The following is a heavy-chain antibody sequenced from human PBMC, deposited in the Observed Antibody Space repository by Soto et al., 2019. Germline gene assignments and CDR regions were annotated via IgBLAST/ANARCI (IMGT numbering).Heavy chain of an antibody. J-gene: IGHJ1*01. D-gene: IGHD3-22*01. CDR2: ISGSGGST. V-gene: IGHV3-23*01. CDR1: GFTFSSYA. Sequence: GGSLRLSCAASGFTFSSYAMSWVRQAPGKGLERVSAISGSGGSTYYADSVKGRFTISRDNSKNTLYLQMNSLRAEDTAVYYCAKDVVYYNSSGYYYAEYFQHWGQGTLVTV. CDR3: AKDVVYYNSSGYYYAEYFQH.